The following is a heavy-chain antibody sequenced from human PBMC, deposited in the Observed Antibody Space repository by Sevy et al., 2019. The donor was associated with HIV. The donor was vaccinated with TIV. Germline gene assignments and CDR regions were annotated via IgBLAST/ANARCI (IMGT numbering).Heavy chain of an antibody. CDR1: GSTLTNLS. CDR2: FDPEDGET. Sequence: ASVKVSCKVSGSTLTNLSMHWVRQAPGKGLEWMATFDPEDGETIYAQKFQGRVTMTEDTSTDTAYMELSRLRSEDTAVYYCATTNDYYDSSGYAFDDWGQGTLVTVSS. CDR3: ATTNDYYDSSGYAFDD. J-gene: IGHJ4*02. V-gene: IGHV1-24*01. D-gene: IGHD3-22*01.